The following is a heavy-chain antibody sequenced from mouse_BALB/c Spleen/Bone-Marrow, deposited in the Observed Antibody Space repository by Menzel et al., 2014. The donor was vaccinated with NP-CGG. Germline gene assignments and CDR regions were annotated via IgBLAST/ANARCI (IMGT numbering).Heavy chain of an antibody. CDR3: SRRGNGNHGYYAMDY. Sequence: EVQGVESGGGLVKPGGSLKLSCAATGFTFNRYVMSWVRQTPEKRLEWVASISVGGSYSYYPDSVKGRFTISRDNAKNFLYLQMSSLRSEDTAMVYCSRRGNGNHGYYAMDYWGQGTSVTVSS. J-gene: IGHJ4*01. CDR2: ISVGGSYS. D-gene: IGHD2-1*01. V-gene: IGHV5-9-2*01. CDR1: GFTFNRYV.